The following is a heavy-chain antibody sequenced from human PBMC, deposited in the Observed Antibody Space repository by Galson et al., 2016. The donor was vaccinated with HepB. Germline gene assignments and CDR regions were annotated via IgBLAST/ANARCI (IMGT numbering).Heavy chain of an antibody. CDR1: GGSISSSNW. V-gene: IGHV4-4*02. J-gene: IGHJ4*02. CDR3: ARGGLYPYYFDY. D-gene: IGHD2-15*01. CDR2: IYHSGST. Sequence: ETLSLTCTVSGGSISSSNWWSWVRQPPGKGLEWIGEIYHSGSTNYNPSLKSRVTISVDKSKNQFSLKLSSVTAADTAVYYCARGGLYPYYFDYWGQGTLVTVSS.